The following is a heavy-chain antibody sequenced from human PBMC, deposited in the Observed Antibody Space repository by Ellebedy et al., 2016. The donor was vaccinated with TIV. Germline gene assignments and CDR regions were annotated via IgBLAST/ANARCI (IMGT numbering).Heavy chain of an antibody. D-gene: IGHD3-22*01. J-gene: IGHJ4*02. CDR3: ARHVYYYDSSGSPSPDY. V-gene: IGHV5-51*01. Sequence: GESLKISCKGSGYSFTSYWIGWVRQMPGKGLEWMGIIYPGDSDTRYSPSFQGQVTISADKSISTAYLQWSSLKASDTAMYYCARHVYYYDSSGSPSPDYWGQGTLVTVSS. CDR1: GYSFTSYW. CDR2: IYPGDSDT.